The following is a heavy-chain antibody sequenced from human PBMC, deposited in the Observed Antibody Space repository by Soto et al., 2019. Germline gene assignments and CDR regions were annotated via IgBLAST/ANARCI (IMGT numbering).Heavy chain of an antibody. J-gene: IGHJ4*02. V-gene: IGHV1-69*13. CDR1: GGTFSSYA. CDR3: ASADSVEMATLGY. Sequence: SVKVSCKASGGTFSSYAISWVRQAPGQGLEWMGGIIPIFGTANYAQKFQGRVTITADESTSTAYMELSSLRSEDTAVYYCASADSVEMATLGYWGQGTLVTVSS. CDR2: IIPIFGTA. D-gene: IGHD5-12*01.